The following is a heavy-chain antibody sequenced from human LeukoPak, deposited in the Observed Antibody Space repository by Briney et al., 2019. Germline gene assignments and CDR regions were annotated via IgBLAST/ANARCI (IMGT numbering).Heavy chain of an antibody. J-gene: IGHJ4*02. D-gene: IGHD1-14*01. CDR3: ARAGGHYFDY. CDR1: GGSFSGYY. V-gene: IGHV4-59*08. CDR2: IYYSGST. Sequence: PSETLSLTCAVYGGSFSGYYWSWIRQPPGKGLEWIGYIYYSGSTNYNPSLKSRVTISVDTSKNQFSLKLSSVTAADTAVYYCARAGGHYFDYWGQGTLVTVSS.